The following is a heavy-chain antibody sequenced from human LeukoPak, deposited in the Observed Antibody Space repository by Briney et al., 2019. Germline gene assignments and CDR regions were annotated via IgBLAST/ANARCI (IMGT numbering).Heavy chain of an antibody. J-gene: IGHJ4*02. CDR1: GYIFTTSW. Sequence: GESLKISCQTCGYIFTTSWIGWVRPMPGKGLEWIGIIYPDDSDTRYSPSFHGQVTISADKSINTAYLQWSSLKASDTAMYYCARPHTLGRITKYCFDYWGQGTLVTVSS. CDR3: ARPHTLGRITKYCFDY. D-gene: IGHD3-16*01. CDR2: IYPDDSDT. V-gene: IGHV5-51*01.